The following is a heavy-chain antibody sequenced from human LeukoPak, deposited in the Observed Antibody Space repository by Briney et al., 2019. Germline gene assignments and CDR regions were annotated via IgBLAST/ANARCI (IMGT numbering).Heavy chain of an antibody. J-gene: IGHJ5*02. V-gene: IGHV3-53*01. CDR1: GFTGSHNY. Sequence: GGSLRLSCAASGFTGSHNYMSWVRQAPGKGLEWVSATHSSGGTYYADSVKGRFTISRDTSKNTLYLQINSLSVEDTATYYCIRDFRSADLWGQGTLVTVTS. CDR3: IRDFRSADL. CDR2: THSSGGT.